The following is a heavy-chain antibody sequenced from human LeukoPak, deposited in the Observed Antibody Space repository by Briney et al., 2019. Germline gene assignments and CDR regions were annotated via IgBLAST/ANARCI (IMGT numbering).Heavy chain of an antibody. CDR3: ARARDYDSTDFDY. D-gene: IGHD3-22*01. CDR1: GFTFSSYW. CDR2: IKQDGSEK. V-gene: IGHV3-7*01. Sequence: GGSLRLSCAASGFTFSSYWMSWVRQAPGKGLEWVANIKQDGSEKYYVDSVKGRFTISRDNAKNSLYLQMNSLRAEDTAVHYCARARDYDSTDFDYWGQGTLVTVSS. J-gene: IGHJ4*02.